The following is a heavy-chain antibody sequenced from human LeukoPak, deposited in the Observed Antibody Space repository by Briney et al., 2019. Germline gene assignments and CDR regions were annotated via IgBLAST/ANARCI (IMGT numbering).Heavy chain of an antibody. CDR2: IYTSGST. J-gene: IGHJ5*02. CDR1: GGSISSYY. Sequence: PSETLSLTCTVSGGSISSYYWSWIRQPAGKGLEWIGRIYTSGSTNYNPSLKSRVTMSVDTSKNQFSLKLSSVTAADTAVYYCAGGIIAAAGTDWFDPWGQGTLVTVSS. V-gene: IGHV4-4*07. CDR3: AGGIIAAAGTDWFDP. D-gene: IGHD6-13*01.